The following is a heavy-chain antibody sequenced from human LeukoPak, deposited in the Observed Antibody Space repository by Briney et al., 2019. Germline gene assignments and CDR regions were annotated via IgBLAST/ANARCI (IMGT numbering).Heavy chain of an antibody. CDR1: GFTFRSYG. CDR2: ISGSGDKI. V-gene: IGHV3-23*01. J-gene: IGHJ6*03. Sequence: GGSLRLSCAASGFTFRSYGMSRVRQAPGKELEWVSVISGSGDKIYYADSYGDSVKGRFTISRDNSKNTLYLQMNSLRVEDTAVYYCARGGYGHNMDVWGEGTTVTVSS. CDR3: ARGGYGHNMDV. D-gene: IGHD3-10*01.